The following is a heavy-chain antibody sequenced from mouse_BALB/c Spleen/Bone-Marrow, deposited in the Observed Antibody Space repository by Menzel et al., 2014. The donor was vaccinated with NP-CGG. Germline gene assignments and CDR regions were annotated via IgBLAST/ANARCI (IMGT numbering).Heavy chain of an antibody. CDR2: INPRSGRT. CDR3: ARGLYGAMDY. V-gene: IGHV1S81*02. Sequence: VKLMESRAELVKPGASVKLSCKASGYTFTSYWMYWVIQRPGQGLEWIGEINPRSGRTNYNEKFKSRATLTVDKSSSTAYMQLSSLTSEDSAVYYCARGLYGAMDYWGQGTSVTVSS. D-gene: IGHD1-1*01. J-gene: IGHJ4*01. CDR1: GYTFTSYW.